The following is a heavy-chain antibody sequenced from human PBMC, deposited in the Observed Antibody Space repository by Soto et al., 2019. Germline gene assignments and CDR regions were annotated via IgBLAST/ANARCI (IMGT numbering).Heavy chain of an antibody. CDR1: GGSISSGGYY. J-gene: IGHJ6*02. Sequence: SETLSLTCTVSGGSISSGGYYWSWIRQHPGKGLEWIGYIYYSGSTYYNPSLKSRVTISVDTSKDQFSLKLSSVTAADTAVYYCAVSRDGYSMDVWGQGTTVTVSS. V-gene: IGHV4-31*03. D-gene: IGHD2-2*01. CDR2: IYYSGST. CDR3: AVSRDGYSMDV.